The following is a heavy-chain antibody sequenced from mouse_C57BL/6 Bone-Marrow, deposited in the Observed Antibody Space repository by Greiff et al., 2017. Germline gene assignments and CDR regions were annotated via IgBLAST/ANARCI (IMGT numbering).Heavy chain of an antibody. CDR3: ARPPDSSGRDYYAMDY. D-gene: IGHD3-2*02. CDR1: GYTFTSYW. Sequence: VQLQQPGAELVKPGASVKLSCKASGYTFTSYWMHWVTQRPGRGLEWIGRIDPTSCGTNSNEKFKSKATLTVDKPSSTADMQLSSLSSEVSAVYYCARPPDSSGRDYYAMDYCCQGTSVTVSS. CDR2: IDPTSCGT. V-gene: IGHV1-72*01. J-gene: IGHJ4*01.